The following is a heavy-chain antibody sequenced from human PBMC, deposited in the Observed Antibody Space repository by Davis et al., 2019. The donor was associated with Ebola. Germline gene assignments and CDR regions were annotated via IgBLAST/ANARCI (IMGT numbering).Heavy chain of an antibody. CDR3: ARDPDTSGYYSWFDP. CDR1: GFPFGHYG. Sequence: PGGSLRLSCAASGFPFGHYGMHWVRQAPGKGLEWVTGIWNHGNDYLYADSVRGRFTISRDNSKNTLYLQMNSLRVDDTAVYYCARDPDTSGYYSWFDPWGQGTLVTVSS. J-gene: IGHJ5*02. D-gene: IGHD6-25*01. CDR2: IWNHGNDY. V-gene: IGHV3-33*01.